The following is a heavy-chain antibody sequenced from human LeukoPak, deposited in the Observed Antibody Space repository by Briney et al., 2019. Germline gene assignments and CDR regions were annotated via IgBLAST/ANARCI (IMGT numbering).Heavy chain of an antibody. CDR3: AKKLRWDCSSTTCPKGDCFDP. V-gene: IGHV3-33*06. Sequence: GGSLRLSCAASGFSFSSYAMHWVRQAPGKGLEWVAVIWYDGGNKYYADSVKGRFTTSRDNSKNTLYLQMNSLRAEDTAVYYCAKKLRWDCSSTTCPKGDCFDPWGQGTLVTVSS. D-gene: IGHD2-2*01. J-gene: IGHJ5*02. CDR2: IWYDGGNK. CDR1: GFSFSSYA.